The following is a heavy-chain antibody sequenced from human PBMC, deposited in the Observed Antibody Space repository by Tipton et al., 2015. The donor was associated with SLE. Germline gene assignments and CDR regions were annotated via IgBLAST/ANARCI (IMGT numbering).Heavy chain of an antibody. CDR1: GYTFTSYD. CDR2: MNPNSGNT. D-gene: IGHD3-3*01. J-gene: IGHJ3*02. V-gene: IGHV1-8*03. CDR3: ARAPRLRFLEWHDAFDI. Sequence: QSGPEVKKPGASVKVSCKASGYTFTSYDINWVRQATGQGLEWMGWMNPNSGNTGYAQKFQGRVTITRNTSISTAYMELSSLRSEDTAVYYCARAPRLRFLEWHDAFDIWGQGTMVTVSS.